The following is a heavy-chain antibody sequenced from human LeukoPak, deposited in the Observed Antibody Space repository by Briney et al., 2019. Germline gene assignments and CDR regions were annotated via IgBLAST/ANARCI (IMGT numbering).Heavy chain of an antibody. D-gene: IGHD1-26*01. V-gene: IGHV1-69*04. J-gene: IGHJ4*02. CDR1: GGTFSSYA. CDR2: IIPILGIA. CDR3: ARDSYSGSYGY. Sequence: GASVKVSCKASGGTFSSYAISWVRQAPGQGLEWMGRIIPILGIANYAQKFQGRVTITADKSTSTAYMELSSLRSEDTAVYYCARDSYSGSYGYWGQGTLVTVSS.